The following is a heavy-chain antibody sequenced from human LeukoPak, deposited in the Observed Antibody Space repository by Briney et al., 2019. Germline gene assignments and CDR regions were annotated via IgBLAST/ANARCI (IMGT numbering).Heavy chain of an antibody. V-gene: IGHV3-23*01. Sequence: PGGSLRLSCAASGFTFSSYAMSWVRQAPGKGLEWVSGISGSGGTTYYADSVKGRFTTSRDNSKNTLYLQMNSLRAEDTAVYFCARTNSGNYFDYWGQGTLVTVSS. CDR1: GFTFSSYA. J-gene: IGHJ4*02. D-gene: IGHD1-26*01. CDR2: ISGSGGTT. CDR3: ARTNSGNYFDY.